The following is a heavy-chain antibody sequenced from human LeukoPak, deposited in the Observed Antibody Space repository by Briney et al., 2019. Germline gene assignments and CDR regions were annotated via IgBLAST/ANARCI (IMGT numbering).Heavy chain of an antibody. CDR1: GYMFTSYG. D-gene: IGHD2-8*01. J-gene: IGHJ4*02. CDR3: ARGGHCTNGVCYSFEY. CDR2: VSPYDGRT. Sequence: ASVTVSCKASGYMFTSYGISWVRQAPGQGLEWMGWVSPYDGRTNYAQKLQGSVTMTTDTSTSTGYMELRSLRSDDTAVYYCARGGHCTNGVCYSFEYWGQGTLVTVSS. V-gene: IGHV1-18*01.